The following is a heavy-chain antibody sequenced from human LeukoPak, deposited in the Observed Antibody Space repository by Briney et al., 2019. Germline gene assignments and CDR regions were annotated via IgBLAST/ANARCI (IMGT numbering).Heavy chain of an antibody. V-gene: IGHV3-23*01. CDR3: ASHSSGYQFLDY. CDR2: ISASGGST. D-gene: IGHD3-22*01. J-gene: IGHJ4*02. CDR1: GFTFSSSA. Sequence: PGGSLRLSCAASGFTFSSSAMSWVRQVPGKGLEWVSGISASGGSTSYADSVRGRFTISRDNSKNTLYVQMNSLRDEDTAVYYCASHSSGYQFLDYWGQGTLVTVSS.